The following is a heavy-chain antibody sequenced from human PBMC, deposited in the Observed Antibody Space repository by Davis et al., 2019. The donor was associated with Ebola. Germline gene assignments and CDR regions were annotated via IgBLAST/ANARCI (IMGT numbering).Heavy chain of an antibody. V-gene: IGHV1-69*04. CDR1: GGTFSSYA. D-gene: IGHD6-19*01. J-gene: IGHJ4*02. Sequence: SVKVSCKASGGTFSSYAISWVRQAPGQGLEWMGRIIPILGIANYAQKFQGRVTITADKSTRTAYMELSSQRSEDTAVYYCARDLAVAGDYWGQGTLVTVSS. CDR2: IIPILGIA. CDR3: ARDLAVAGDY.